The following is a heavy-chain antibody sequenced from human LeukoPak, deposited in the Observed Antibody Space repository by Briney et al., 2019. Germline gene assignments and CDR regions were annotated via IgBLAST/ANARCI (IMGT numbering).Heavy chain of an antibody. CDR3: ARVAQYYYDSSGYYCPDY. J-gene: IGHJ4*02. CDR1: GFIFSAYT. V-gene: IGHV3-21*01. D-gene: IGHD3-22*01. Sequence: TGGSLRLSCAASGFIFSAYTMNWVRQAPGKGMEWVSSISSRSTYKYYADSVKGRFTISRDNAQNSVYLQMNSLRAEDTAVYYCARVAQYYYDSSGYYCPDYWGQGTLVTVSS. CDR2: ISSRSTYK.